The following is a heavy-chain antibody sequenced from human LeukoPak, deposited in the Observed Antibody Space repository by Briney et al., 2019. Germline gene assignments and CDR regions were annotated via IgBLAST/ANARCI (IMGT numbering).Heavy chain of an antibody. CDR3: AKDRVNAYYYDSSGYYDY. CDR2: ISGSGGST. J-gene: IGHJ4*02. Sequence: GGSLRLSCAASGFTFSSYAMSWVRQAPGKGLGWVSAISGSGGSTYYADSVKGRFTISRDNSKNTLYLQMNSLRAEDTAVYYCAKDRVNAYYYDSSGYYDYWGQGTLVTVSS. D-gene: IGHD3-22*01. CDR1: GFTFSSYA. V-gene: IGHV3-23*01.